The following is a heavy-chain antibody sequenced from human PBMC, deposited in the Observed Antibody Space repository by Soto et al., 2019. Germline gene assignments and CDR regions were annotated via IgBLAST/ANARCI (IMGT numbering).Heavy chain of an antibody. CDR2: ISAYNGNT. Sequence: QVQLVQSGAEVKKPGASVKVSCKASGYTFTSYGISWVRQAPGQGLEWMGWISAYNGNTNYAQKLQGRVTMTTDTSTSTAYMELRSLRSDDTAVYYCTRLLYAEYSSSSLLDYWGQGTLVTVSS. CDR3: TRLLYAEYSSSSLLDY. V-gene: IGHV1-18*01. D-gene: IGHD6-13*01. CDR1: GYTFTSYG. J-gene: IGHJ4*02.